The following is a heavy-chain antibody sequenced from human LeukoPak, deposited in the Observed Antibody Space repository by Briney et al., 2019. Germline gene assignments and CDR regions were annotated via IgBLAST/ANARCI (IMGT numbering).Heavy chain of an antibody. CDR2: IYYSGST. CDR1: GGSISNYY. J-gene: IGHJ3*02. D-gene: IGHD6-19*01. V-gene: IGHV4-59*12. CDR3: AREGWQWLVHAFDI. Sequence: SETLSLTCTVSGGSISNYYWSWIRQPPGKGLEWIGYIYYSGSTKYNPSLKSRVTMSVDTSKNQFFLKLTSVTAADTAVYYCAREGWQWLVHAFDIWGQGTMVTVSS.